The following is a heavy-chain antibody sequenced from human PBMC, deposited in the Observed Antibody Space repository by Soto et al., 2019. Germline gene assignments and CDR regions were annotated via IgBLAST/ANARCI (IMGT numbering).Heavy chain of an antibody. CDR1: GGSISSYY. D-gene: IGHD3-22*01. CDR2: IYYSGST. V-gene: IGHV4-59*01. CDR3: ARDGNRYYYDSSGVLVEEDWFDP. Sequence: SETLSLTCTVSGGSISSYYWSWIRQPPGKGLEWIGYIYYSGSTNYNPSLKSRVTISVDTSKNQFSLKLSSVTAADTAVYYCARDGNRYYYDSSGVLVEEDWFDPWRQGTLVTVSS. J-gene: IGHJ5*02.